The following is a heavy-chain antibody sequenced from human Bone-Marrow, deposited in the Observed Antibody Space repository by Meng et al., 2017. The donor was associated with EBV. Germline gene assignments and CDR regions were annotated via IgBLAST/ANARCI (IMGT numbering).Heavy chain of an antibody. D-gene: IGHD6-6*01. CDR2: INHSGST. J-gene: IGHJ5*02. Sequence: QVHLHQWGAGLLKPSETLSLTCAVYGGSFSGYYWSWIRQPPGKGLEWIGEINHSGSTNYNPSLKSRVTISVDTSKNQFSLKLSSVTAADTAVYYCAREVYNWFDPWGQGTLVTVSS. CDR1: GGSFSGYY. CDR3: AREVYNWFDP. V-gene: IGHV4-34*01.